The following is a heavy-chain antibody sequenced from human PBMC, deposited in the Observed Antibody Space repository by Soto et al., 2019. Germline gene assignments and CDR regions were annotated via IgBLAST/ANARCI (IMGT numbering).Heavy chain of an antibody. CDR1: GYSITSYG. CDR3: ARDEGALGPPTHV. J-gene: IGHJ4*02. D-gene: IGHD1-26*01. CDR2: ISAHNGNT. V-gene: IGHV1-18*04. Sequence: ASVKVSCKASGYSITSYGFTWVRQAPGQGLEWMGWISAHNGNTNYAQKFQGRVTMTTDTATSTAFMELRSLRSDDTAVYYCARDEGALGPPTHVWGQGTLVTVSS.